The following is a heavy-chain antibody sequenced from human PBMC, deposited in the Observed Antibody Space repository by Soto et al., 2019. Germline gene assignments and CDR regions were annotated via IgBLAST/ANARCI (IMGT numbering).Heavy chain of an antibody. Sequence: PSETLSLTCTVSGDTSTSSYWGWIRQAPGKGLEWIGHIHNSGTSTHNPSLNGRVTISIDMSKKQFSLKLTSLTSADTAVYYCARDFYDSVGYTWFDSWSQGTLVTVSS. CDR2: IHNSGTS. V-gene: IGHV4-59*01. CDR3: ARDFYDSVGYTWFDS. J-gene: IGHJ5*01. D-gene: IGHD3-22*01. CDR1: GDTSTSSY.